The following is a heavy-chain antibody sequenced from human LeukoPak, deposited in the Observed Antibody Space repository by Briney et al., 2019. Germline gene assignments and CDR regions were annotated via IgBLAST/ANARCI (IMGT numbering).Heavy chain of an antibody. CDR1: GGSISSYY. CDR2: IYYSGST. V-gene: IGHV4-59*01. Sequence: SETLSLTCTVSGGSISSYYWSWIRQPPGKGLEWIGYIYYSGSTNYNPSLKSRVTISVDTSKNQFSLKLSSVTAADTAVYYCASGDILTGYYMWWGQGTLVTISS. J-gene: IGHJ4*02. CDR3: ASGDILTGYYMW. D-gene: IGHD3-9*01.